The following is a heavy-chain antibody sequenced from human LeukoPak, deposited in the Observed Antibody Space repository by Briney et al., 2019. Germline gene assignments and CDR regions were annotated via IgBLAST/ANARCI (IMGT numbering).Heavy chain of an antibody. J-gene: IGHJ4*02. D-gene: IGHD5-18*01. Sequence: SETLSLTCTVSGGSISNYYWSWIRQPPGKGPEWIGYIYYSGSTNYNPSLKSRVTTSVDTSKNQLSLKLSSVTAADTAVYYCARGRTTANRPGQLYYFDYWGQGTLVTVSS. CDR3: ARGRTTANRPGQLYYFDY. V-gene: IGHV4-59*01. CDR2: IYYSGST. CDR1: GGSISNYY.